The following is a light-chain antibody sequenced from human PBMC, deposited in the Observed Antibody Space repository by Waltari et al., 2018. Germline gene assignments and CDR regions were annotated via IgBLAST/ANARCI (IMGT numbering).Light chain of an antibody. CDR1: SSDVGGYNY. CDR3: SSYTGSSTWV. CDR2: DVS. V-gene: IGLV2-14*01. J-gene: IGLJ3*02. Sequence: QSALTQPASVSGSPGQSITISCTGTSSDVGGYNYVSWYQQHPGKAPKLMIYDVSKRPSGVSNRFSGSKSGNTASLSISGVQAEDEADYYCSSYTGSSTWVFGGGTKLTIL.